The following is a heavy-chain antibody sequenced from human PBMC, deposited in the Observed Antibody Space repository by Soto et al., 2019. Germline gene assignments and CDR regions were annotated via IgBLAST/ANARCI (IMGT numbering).Heavy chain of an antibody. J-gene: IGHJ5*02. CDR2: ISSSSSTI. V-gene: IGHV3-48*02. D-gene: IGHD3-10*01. CDR3: ARENVLLWFGFDP. Sequence: LSCSASRLTGSGYSMNLVRQFPGKGLEWVSYISSSSSTIYYADSVKGRFTISRDNAKNSLYLQMNSLRDEDTAVYYCARENVLLWFGFDPWGQGTQVTVSS. CDR1: RLTGSGYS.